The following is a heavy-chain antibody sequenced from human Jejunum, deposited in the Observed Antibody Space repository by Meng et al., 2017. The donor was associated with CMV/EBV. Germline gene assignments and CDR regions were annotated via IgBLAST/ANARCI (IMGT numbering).Heavy chain of an antibody. V-gene: IGHV1-18*01. CDR2: IRTDNGKT. Sequence: SCYSFTTFDISWVRQAPGQGLGWLGWIRTDNGKTNYAPNLQGRVTMTTDTSTSTAYLELRGLRSDDTALYFCARGLIAALFDYWGQGTLVTVSS. CDR1: CYSFTTFD. D-gene: IGHD6-25*01. J-gene: IGHJ4*02. CDR3: ARGLIAALFDY.